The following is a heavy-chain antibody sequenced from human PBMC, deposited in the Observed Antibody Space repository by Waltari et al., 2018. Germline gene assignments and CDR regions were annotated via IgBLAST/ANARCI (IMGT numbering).Heavy chain of an antibody. CDR1: GFTFSSYA. J-gene: IGHJ6*03. V-gene: IGHV3-30-3*01. CDR2: ISYDGSNK. Sequence: QVQLMESGGGVVQPGRSLRLSCAASGFTFSSYAMHWVRQAPGKGLEWVAVISYDGSNKYYADSVKGRFTISRDNSKNTLYLQMNSLRAEDTAVYYCAREPEQQLVDYYYYYYMDVWGKGTTVTISS. D-gene: IGHD6-13*01. CDR3: AREPEQQLVDYYYYYYMDV.